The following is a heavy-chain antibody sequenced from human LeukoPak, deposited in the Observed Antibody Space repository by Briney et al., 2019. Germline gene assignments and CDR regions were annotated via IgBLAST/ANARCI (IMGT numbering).Heavy chain of an antibody. CDR1: GFTFSSYA. V-gene: IGHV3-23*01. CDR3: AREFLGYYDSTGFFDY. CDR2: INGSGGST. J-gene: IGHJ4*02. Sequence: GGSLRLSCAASGFTFSSYAMSWVRQAPGKGLEWVSDINGSGGSTYYADSVKGRFTISRDNSKNTLYLQIDSLRPDDTAVYYCAREFLGYYDSTGFFDYWGQGTLVTVSS. D-gene: IGHD3-22*01.